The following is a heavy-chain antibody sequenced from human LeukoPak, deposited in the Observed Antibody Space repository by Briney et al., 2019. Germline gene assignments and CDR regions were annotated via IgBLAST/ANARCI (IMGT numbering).Heavy chain of an antibody. Sequence: SETLSLTCTVSGGSISSYYWSWIRQPAGRGLEWIGRMYTSGSTNYNPSLKSRVTMSVDTSKNQFSLKLTSVTAADTAVYYCARVKEGIGYFDYWGQGTLVTVSS. CDR2: MYTSGST. V-gene: IGHV4-4*07. J-gene: IGHJ4*02. D-gene: IGHD2-15*01. CDR1: GGSISSYY. CDR3: ARVKEGIGYFDY.